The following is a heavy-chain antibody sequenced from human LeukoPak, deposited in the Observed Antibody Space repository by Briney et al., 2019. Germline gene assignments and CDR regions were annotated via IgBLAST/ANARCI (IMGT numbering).Heavy chain of an antibody. CDR2: IRYDGSNK. CDR3: AKDRGIAARPVFDY. CDR1: GFTFSSYG. D-gene: IGHD6-6*01. Sequence: GGSLRLSRAASGFTFSSYGMHWVRQAPGKGLEWVAFIRYDGSNKYYADSVKGRFTISRDNSKNTLYLQMNSLRAEDTAVYYCAKDRGIAARPVFDYWGQGTLVTVSS. J-gene: IGHJ4*02. V-gene: IGHV3-30*02.